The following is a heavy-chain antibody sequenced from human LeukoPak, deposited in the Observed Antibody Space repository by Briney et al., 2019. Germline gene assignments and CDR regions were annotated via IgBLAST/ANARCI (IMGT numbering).Heavy chain of an antibody. V-gene: IGHV1-2*02. D-gene: IGHD2-21*01. CDR2: FNPNSGGT. Sequence: ASVKVSCKASGYTLTDYYVHWVRLAPGQGLEWMGWFNPNSGGTNYAQKFQGRLTMTRDTSISTAYMELNRLTSDDAAVYYCARGYSYFDYWGQGTLVTVSS. CDR3: ARGYSYFDY. J-gene: IGHJ4*02. CDR1: GYTLTDYY.